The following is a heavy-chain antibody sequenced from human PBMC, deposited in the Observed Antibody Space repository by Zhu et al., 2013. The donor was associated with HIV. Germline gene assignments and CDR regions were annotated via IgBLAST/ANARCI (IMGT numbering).Heavy chain of an antibody. CDR2: VFESGNTH. J-gene: IGHJ6*03. V-gene: IGHV4-38-2*02. Sequence: QVQLQESGPGVVKPSETLSLTCSASGVSITDDSAWAWVRQTPGKGLEFIGAVFESGNTHFYPSLKTSNRHYNPSLKSRVSISVDTSKNQLYLNLRPVTAADTATHYXARDFGRIWXPSYMDVWGKGTTVTVSS. CDR3: ARDFGRIWXPSYMDV. CDR1: GVSITDDSA. D-gene: IGHD3-3*01.